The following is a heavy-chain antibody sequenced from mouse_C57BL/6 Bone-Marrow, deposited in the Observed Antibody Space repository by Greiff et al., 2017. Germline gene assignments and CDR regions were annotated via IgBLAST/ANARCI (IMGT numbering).Heavy chain of an antibody. J-gene: IGHJ2*01. CDR3: ARGSPTRITTYFDY. CDR2: ISDGGSYT. D-gene: IGHD2-4*01. CDR1: GFTFSSYA. V-gene: IGHV5-4*01. Sequence: EVQVVESGGGLVKPGGSLKLSCAVSGFTFSSYAMSWVRQTPEKRLEWVATISDGGSYTYYPDNVKGRFTISRDNAKNHLCLQMSHLKSEDTAMYDCARGSPTRITTYFDYWGQGTTLTVSS.